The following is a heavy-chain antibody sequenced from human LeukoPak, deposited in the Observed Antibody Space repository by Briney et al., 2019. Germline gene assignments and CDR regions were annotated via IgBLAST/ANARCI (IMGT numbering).Heavy chain of an antibody. J-gene: IGHJ4*02. CDR2: IRYDGSNK. CDR1: GFTFSNYG. Sequence: GGSLRLSCAASGFTFSNYGMHWVRQAPGKGLEWVAFIRYDGSNKYYADSVKGRFTISRDNSKNTLYLQMNSLRAEDTAVYYCAKEQYSSSWFFDYWGQGTLVTVSS. CDR3: AKEQYSSSWFFDY. V-gene: IGHV3-30*02. D-gene: IGHD6-13*01.